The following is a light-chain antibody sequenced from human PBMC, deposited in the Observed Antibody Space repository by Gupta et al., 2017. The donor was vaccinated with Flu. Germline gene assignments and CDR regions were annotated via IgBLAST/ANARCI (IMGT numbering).Light chain of an antibody. V-gene: IGKV3-11*01. Sequence: TVTPSLSPGYSAIPSSRPSQSVSSYFSCYQQHKRPPPRRLIYDASTRTRGIQARFSGSGSGTDFIPHISSLEHEEFGVYYCLKRSIRLSTFGQGTRLDIK. J-gene: IGKJ2*01. CDR3: LKRSIRLST. CDR2: DAS. CDR1: QSVSSY.